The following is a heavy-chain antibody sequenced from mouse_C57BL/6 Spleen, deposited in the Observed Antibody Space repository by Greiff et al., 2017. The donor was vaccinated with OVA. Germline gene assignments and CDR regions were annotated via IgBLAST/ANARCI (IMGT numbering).Heavy chain of an antibody. CDR1: GYTFTSYW. V-gene: IGHV1-61*01. Sequence: VQLQQPGAELVRPGSSVKLSCKASGYTFTSYWMDWVKQRPGQGLEWIGNIYPSDSETHYNQKFKDKATLTVDKSSSTAYMQLSSLTSEDSAVYYCARSELGGYYWGQGTTLTVSS. CDR2: IYPSDSET. CDR3: ARSELGGYY. J-gene: IGHJ2*01. D-gene: IGHD4-1*01.